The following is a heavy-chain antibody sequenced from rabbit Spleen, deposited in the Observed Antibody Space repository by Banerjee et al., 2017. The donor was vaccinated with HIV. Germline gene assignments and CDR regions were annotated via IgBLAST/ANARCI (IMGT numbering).Heavy chain of an antibody. CDR3: ARGDSGGVYYDL. D-gene: IGHD8-1*01. CDR1: GFSFSSNW. V-gene: IGHV1S36*01. Sequence: LEESGGGLVKPGGTLTLTCTVSGFSFSSNWICWVRQAPGKGLDLIGCIYTGDGSTDYANRVNGRFTISKTSSTVDLKMTSLTAADTATYFCARGDSGGVYYDLWGQGTLVTVS. J-gene: IGHJ6*01. CDR2: IYTGDGST.